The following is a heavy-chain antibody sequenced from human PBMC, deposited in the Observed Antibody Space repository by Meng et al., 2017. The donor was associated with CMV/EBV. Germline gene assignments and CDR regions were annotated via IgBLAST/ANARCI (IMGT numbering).Heavy chain of an antibody. CDR1: GFTFSSYA. V-gene: IGHV3-30*04. J-gene: IGHJ6*02. D-gene: IGHD3-3*01. CDR2: ISYDGSNK. CDR3: AKDRGRITIFGVVIDGMDV. Sequence: GGSLRLSCAASGFTFSSYAMHWVRQAPGKGLEWVAVISYDGSNKYYADSVKGRFTISRDNSKNTLYLQMNSLRAEDTAVYYCAKDRGRITIFGVVIDGMDVWGQGTTVTVSS.